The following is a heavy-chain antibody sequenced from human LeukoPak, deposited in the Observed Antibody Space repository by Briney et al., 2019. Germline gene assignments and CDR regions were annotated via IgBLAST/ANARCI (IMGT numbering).Heavy chain of an antibody. CDR3: VKASEYYDY. V-gene: IGHV3-64D*06. CDR2: IATNGGSI. J-gene: IGHJ4*02. CDR1: GFTFKNAW. D-gene: IGHD3-10*01. Sequence: GGSLRLSCAASGFTFKNAWMSWVRQAPGKGLEYVSSIATNGGSIVYADSVRGRFTISRDNSKNALYLQMSSLRPEDTAVYFCVKASEYYDYWGQGTLVTVSS.